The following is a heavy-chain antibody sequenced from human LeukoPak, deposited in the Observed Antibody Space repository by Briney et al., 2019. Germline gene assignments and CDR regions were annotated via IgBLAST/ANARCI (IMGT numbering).Heavy chain of an antibody. D-gene: IGHD3-22*01. V-gene: IGHV3-53*01. J-gene: IGHJ4*02. CDR1: GFTVSSNY. CDR3: ARWRYYYDSSGWVGYFDY. CDR2: IYSGGST. Sequence: GGSLRLSCAASGFTVSSNYMSWVRQAPGKGLEWVSVIYSGGSTYCADSVKGRFTISRDNSKNTLYLQMNSLRAEDTAVYYCARWRYYYDSSGWVGYFDYWGQGTLVTVSS.